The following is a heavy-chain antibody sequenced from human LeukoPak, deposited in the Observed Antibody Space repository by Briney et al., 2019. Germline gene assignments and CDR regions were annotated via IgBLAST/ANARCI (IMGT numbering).Heavy chain of an antibody. D-gene: IGHD3-10*01. CDR3: ARDGSYQVITTDY. Sequence: GASVKVSCKASGGTFSSYAISWVRQAPGQGLEWMGWINPNSGGTNYAQKFQGRVTMTRDTSISTAYMELSRLRSDDTAVYYCARDGSYQVITTDYWGQGTLVTVSS. CDR2: INPNSGGT. J-gene: IGHJ4*02. V-gene: IGHV1-2*02. CDR1: GGTFSSYA.